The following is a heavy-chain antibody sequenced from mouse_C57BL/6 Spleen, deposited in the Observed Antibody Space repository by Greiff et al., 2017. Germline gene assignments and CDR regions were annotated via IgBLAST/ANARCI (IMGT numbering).Heavy chain of an antibody. CDR2: IDPSDSET. V-gene: IGHV1-52*01. CDR1: GYTFTSYW. CDR3: AREPFAY. J-gene: IGHJ3*01. Sequence: QVQLQQPGAELVRPGSSVKLSCKASGYTFTSYWMHWVKKRPIQGLEWIGNIDPSDSETHYNQKFKDKATLTVDKSSSTAYMQFSSRTSEDSAVFYCAREPFAYWGQGTLVTVSA.